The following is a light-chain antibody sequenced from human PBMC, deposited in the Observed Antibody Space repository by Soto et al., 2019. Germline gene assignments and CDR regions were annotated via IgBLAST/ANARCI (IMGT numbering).Light chain of an antibody. CDR1: QSVSTY. CDR3: QQHGDWPAT. CDR2: DAS. J-gene: IGKJ4*01. V-gene: IGKV3-11*01. Sequence: DNVLTQSPDTLSLSPGKGSSHSCTASQSVSTYLAWYQQKPGQAPRLLIFDASNRATGIPATFSGSGSGTDFTLTISSLQSEDFAVYYCQQHGDWPATFGPGTRVEIK.